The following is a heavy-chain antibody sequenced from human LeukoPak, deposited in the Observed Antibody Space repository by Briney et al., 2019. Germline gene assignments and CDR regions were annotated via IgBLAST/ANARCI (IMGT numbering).Heavy chain of an antibody. CDR3: ASSQQQRRILTGSPGYYYYYYMDV. J-gene: IGHJ6*03. D-gene: IGHD3-9*01. Sequence: PGGSLGLSCAASGFTFSSYSMNWVRQAPGKGLEWVSSISSSSSYIYYADSVKGRFTISRDNAKNSLYLQMNSLRAEDTAVYYCASSQQQRRILTGSPGYYYYYYMDVWGKGTTVTISS. CDR1: GFTFSSYS. V-gene: IGHV3-21*01. CDR2: ISSSSSYI.